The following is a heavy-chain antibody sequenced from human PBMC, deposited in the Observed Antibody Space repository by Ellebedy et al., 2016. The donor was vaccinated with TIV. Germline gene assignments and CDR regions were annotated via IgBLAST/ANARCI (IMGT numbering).Heavy chain of an antibody. D-gene: IGHD1-26*01. V-gene: IGHV3-21*01. CDR3: ARDRRGWELGY. CDR1: GFTFSSYS. Sequence: GESLKISCAASGFTFSSYSMNWVRQAPGKGLEWVSSISSSSSYIYYADSVKGRFTISRDNAKNSLYLQMNSLRAEDTAVYYCARDRRGWELGYWGQGTLVTVSS. CDR2: ISSSSSYI. J-gene: IGHJ4*02.